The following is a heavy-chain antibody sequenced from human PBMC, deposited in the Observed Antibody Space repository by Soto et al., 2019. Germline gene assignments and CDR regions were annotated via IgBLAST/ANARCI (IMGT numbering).Heavy chain of an antibody. V-gene: IGHV4-4*07. D-gene: IGHD6-19*01. CDR3: ARGGSTAVAGNRGYYYYGMDV. CDR2: IYTSGST. CDR1: GGSISSYY. Sequence: LSLTCTVSGGSISSYYWSWIRQPAGKGLEWIGRIYTSGSTNYNTSLKSRVTMSVDTSKNQFSLKLSSVTAADTAVYYCARGGSTAVAGNRGYYYYGMDVWGQGTTVTVSS. J-gene: IGHJ6*02.